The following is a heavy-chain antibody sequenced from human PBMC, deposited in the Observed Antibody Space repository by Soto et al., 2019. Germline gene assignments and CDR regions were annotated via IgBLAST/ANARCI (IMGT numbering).Heavy chain of an antibody. Sequence: GESLKDSCRGSGYSFSTYWIAWVRQMPGKGLEWMGIIYPGDSDTRYSPSFQGQVTISADKSISTAYLQWSSLKASDTAMYYCARRGDCSGTTCYKWFDPWGQGNLVTVSA. CDR1: GYSFSTYW. J-gene: IGHJ5*02. D-gene: IGHD2-2*02. CDR3: ARRGDCSGTTCYKWFDP. CDR2: IYPGDSDT. V-gene: IGHV5-51*01.